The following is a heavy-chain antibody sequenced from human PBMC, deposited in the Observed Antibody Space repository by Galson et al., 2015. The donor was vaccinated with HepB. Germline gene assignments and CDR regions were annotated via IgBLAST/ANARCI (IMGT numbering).Heavy chain of an antibody. V-gene: IGHV3-33*01. D-gene: IGHD6-19*01. J-gene: IGHJ4*02. CDR3: ARDTWDGNSSGWIGKQLDY. Sequence: SLRLSCAASGFIFSGNGMHWVRQAPGKGLEWVADISYDGSKDYYADSVKGRFTISRDNSKNTLYLQMDSLRAEDTAMYYCARDTWDGNSSGWIGKQLDYWGQGTLVTVSS. CDR1: GFIFSGNG. CDR2: ISYDGSKD.